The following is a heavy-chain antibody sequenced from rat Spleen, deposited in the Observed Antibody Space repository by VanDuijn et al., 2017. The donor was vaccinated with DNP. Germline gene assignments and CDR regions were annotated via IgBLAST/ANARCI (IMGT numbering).Heavy chain of an antibody. CDR3: AVQLGVFDY. CDR1: GYSITGNFR. D-gene: IGHD5-1*01. V-gene: IGHV3-3*01. Sequence: EVQLQESGPGLVKPSQSLSLTCSVTGYSITGNFRWSWIRKFPGNTLEWMGYINSAGSTDYNPSLKSRISITRETSKNQFFLQVNSVITEDSATYYCAVQLGVFDYWGQGVMVTVSS. CDR2: INSAGST. J-gene: IGHJ2*01.